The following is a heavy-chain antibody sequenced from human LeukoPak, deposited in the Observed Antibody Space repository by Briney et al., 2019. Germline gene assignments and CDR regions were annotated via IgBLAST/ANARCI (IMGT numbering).Heavy chain of an antibody. CDR1: GYTFTSYG. Sequence: ASVKVSCKASGYTFTSYGISWVRQAPGQGLEWMGWISAYNGNTNYAQKLQGRVTTTTDTSTSTAYMELRSLRSDDTAVYYCARETPRYFDWLPNYYYYGMDVWGQGTTVTVSS. CDR3: ARETPRYFDWLPNYYYYGMDV. J-gene: IGHJ6*02. V-gene: IGHV1-18*01. CDR2: ISAYNGNT. D-gene: IGHD3-9*01.